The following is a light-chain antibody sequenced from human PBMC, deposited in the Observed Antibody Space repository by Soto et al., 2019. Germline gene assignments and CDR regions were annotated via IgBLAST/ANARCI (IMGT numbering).Light chain of an antibody. V-gene: IGKV1-13*02. J-gene: IGKJ5*01. CDR3: QQYHSLIT. Sequence: AIQLTQSPSSLSASVGDRVTITFRASQGISTLLAWYQQKPGKAPKVLIYESSLLQSGVPSRFSGSGSGTDFTFTISSLQPEDIATYYCQQYHSLITFGRGTRLEIK. CDR1: QGISTL. CDR2: ESS.